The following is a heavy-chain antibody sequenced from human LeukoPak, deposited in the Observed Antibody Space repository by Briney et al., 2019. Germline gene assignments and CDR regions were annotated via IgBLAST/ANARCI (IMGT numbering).Heavy chain of an antibody. Sequence: GGSLRLSCAASGFTFSGSAMHWVRQASGKGLEWLGRIRSKADSYTTAYAASVKGRFIVSRDDSKNTAYLQLNSLKTEDTAVYYCRAAADLNDYWGQGTLVTVSS. V-gene: IGHV3-73*01. CDR2: IRSKADSYTT. CDR1: GFTFSGSA. CDR3: RAAADLNDY. D-gene: IGHD6-13*01. J-gene: IGHJ4*02.